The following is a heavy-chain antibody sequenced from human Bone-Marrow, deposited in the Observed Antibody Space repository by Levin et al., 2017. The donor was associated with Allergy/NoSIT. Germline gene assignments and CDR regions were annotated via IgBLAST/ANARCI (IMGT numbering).Heavy chain of an antibody. Sequence: SVKVSCKASGGTFSNNVISWVRQAPGQGLEWMGGIIPIFGTANYAQNFQGRVTITADESTSTAYMELSSLRSEDTAVYYCARDLDPGNSYGWSSKFDYWGQGTLVTVSS. J-gene: IGHJ4*02. D-gene: IGHD5-18*01. CDR1: GGTFSNNV. V-gene: IGHV1-69*13. CDR3: ARDLDPGNSYGWSSKFDY. CDR2: IIPIFGTA.